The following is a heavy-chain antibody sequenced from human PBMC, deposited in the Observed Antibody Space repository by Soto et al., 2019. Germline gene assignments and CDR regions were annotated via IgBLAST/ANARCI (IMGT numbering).Heavy chain of an antibody. V-gene: IGHV3-30-3*01. CDR1: GFTFSSYA. CDR3: ANGDYDSSGYYSENFDY. D-gene: IGHD3-22*01. CDR2: ISYDGSNK. Sequence: QVQLVESGGGVVQPGRSLRLSCAASGFTFSSYAMHWVRQAPGKGLEWVAVISYDGSNKYYADSVKGRFTISRDNSKNXQYLQMNSLRAEDTAVYYCANGDYDSSGYYSENFDYWGQGTLVTVSS. J-gene: IGHJ4*02.